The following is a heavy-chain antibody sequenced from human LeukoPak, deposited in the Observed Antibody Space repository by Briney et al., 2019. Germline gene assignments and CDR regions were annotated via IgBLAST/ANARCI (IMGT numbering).Heavy chain of an antibody. CDR1: GFTFSSYA. D-gene: IGHD3-16*01. J-gene: IGHJ4*02. CDR2: ISYDGSNK. V-gene: IGHV3-30-3*01. Sequence: GSLRLSCAASGFTFSSYAMHWVRQAPGKGLEWVAVISYDGSNKYYADSVKGRFTISRDNSKNTLYLQMNSLRAEDTAVYYCAREGADGGRDYWGQGTLVTVSS. CDR3: AREGADGGRDY.